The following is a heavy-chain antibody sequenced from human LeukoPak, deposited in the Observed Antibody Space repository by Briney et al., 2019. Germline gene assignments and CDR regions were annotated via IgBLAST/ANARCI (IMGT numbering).Heavy chain of an antibody. J-gene: IGHJ4*02. CDR1: GFTFGDYA. Sequence: PGGSLRLSCTASGFTFGDYAMSWVRQAPGKGLEWVGFIRSKAYGGTTEYAASVKGRFTISRDDSKSIAYLQMNSLKTEDTAVYYCTRPGATVSGWPFPYDYWGQGTLVTVSS. CDR2: IRSKAYGGTT. V-gene: IGHV3-49*04. CDR3: TRPGATVSGWPFPYDY. D-gene: IGHD6-19*01.